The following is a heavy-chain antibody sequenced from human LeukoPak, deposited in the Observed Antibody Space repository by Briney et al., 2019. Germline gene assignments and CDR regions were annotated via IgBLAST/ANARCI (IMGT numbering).Heavy chain of an antibody. V-gene: IGHV3-48*03. J-gene: IGHJ4*02. Sequence: PGGSLRLPCAASGFTFRSYEMNWARQAPGKGLEWIAYLSSSGSAFSYADSVKGRFTISRDNSKNTLYLQMNSLRAEDTAVYYCAKDKSTILTLDYWGQGTLVTVSS. CDR1: GFTFRSYE. CDR2: LSSSGSAF. CDR3: AKDKSTILTLDY. D-gene: IGHD3-9*01.